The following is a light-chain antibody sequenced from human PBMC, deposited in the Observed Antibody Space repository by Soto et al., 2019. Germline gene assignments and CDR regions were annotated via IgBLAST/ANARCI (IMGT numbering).Light chain of an antibody. J-gene: IGKJ3*01. CDR3: QQYGSSQG. CDR1: QSVSSSH. CDR2: GAS. Sequence: EIVLTQSPGTLSLSPGERATLSCRASQSVSSSHLAWYQQKPGQAPRLLIYGASSRATGIPDRFSGSGSGTDFTLTISRLEPEDFAVYYWQQYGSSQGFGPGTKVEIK. V-gene: IGKV3-20*01.